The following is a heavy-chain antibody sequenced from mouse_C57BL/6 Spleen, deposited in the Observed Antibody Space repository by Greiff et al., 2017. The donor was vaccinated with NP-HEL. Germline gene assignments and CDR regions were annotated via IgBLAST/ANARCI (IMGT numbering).Heavy chain of an antibody. V-gene: IGHV1-39*01. CDR3: ARLYGNYVGWFAY. D-gene: IGHD2-1*01. J-gene: IGHJ3*01. Sequence: EVKLMESGPELVKPGASVKISCKASGYSFTDYNMNWVKQSHGKSLEWIGVINPNYGTTSYNQKFKGKATLTVDQSSSTAYMQLNSLTSEDSAVYYCARLYGNYVGWFAYWGQGTLVTVSA. CDR2: INPNYGTT. CDR1: GYSFTDYN.